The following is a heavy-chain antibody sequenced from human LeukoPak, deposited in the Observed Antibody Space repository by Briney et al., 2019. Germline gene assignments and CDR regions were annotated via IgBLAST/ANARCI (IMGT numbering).Heavy chain of an antibody. CDR3: ARDFLVTTVTSWESDY. J-gene: IGHJ4*02. D-gene: IGHD4-17*01. V-gene: IGHV3-21*01. CDR1: GFTYSSYS. CDR2: ISSSSSYI. Sequence: GGSLSLSCAASGFTYSSYSMNWVRQAPGKGLEWVSSISSSSSYIYYADSVKGRFTISRDNAKNSLYLQMNSLRAEDTAVYYCARDFLVTTVTSWESDYWGQGTLVTVSS.